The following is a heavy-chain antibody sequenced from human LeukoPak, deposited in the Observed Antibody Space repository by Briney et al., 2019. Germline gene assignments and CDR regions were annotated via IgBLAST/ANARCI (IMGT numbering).Heavy chain of an antibody. CDR1: GGSISSYY. V-gene: IGHV4-4*07. CDR3: VRGYSSGWPIDY. J-gene: IGHJ4*02. D-gene: IGHD6-19*01. Sequence: SETLSLTCTVSGGSISSYYWSWIRQPAGKGLEWIGRIYTSGSTNYNPSLKSRVTMSVDMSKNQFFLKLSSVTAADTALYYCVRGYSSGWPIDYWGQGTLVTVSS. CDR2: IYTSGST.